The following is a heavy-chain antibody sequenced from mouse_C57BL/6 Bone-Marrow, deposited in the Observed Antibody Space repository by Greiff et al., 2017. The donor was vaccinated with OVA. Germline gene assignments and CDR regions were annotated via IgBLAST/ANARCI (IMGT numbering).Heavy chain of an antibody. D-gene: IGHD2-4*01. CDR2: IYPGGGYT. Sequence: LVESGAELVRPGTSVKMSCKASGYTFTNYWIGWAKQRPGHGLEWIGDIYPGGGYTNYNEKFKGKATLTADKSSSTAYMQFSSLTSEDSAIYYCARGGLRHFDYWGQGTTLTVSS. CDR1: GYTFTNYW. V-gene: IGHV1-63*01. J-gene: IGHJ2*01. CDR3: ARGGLRHFDY.